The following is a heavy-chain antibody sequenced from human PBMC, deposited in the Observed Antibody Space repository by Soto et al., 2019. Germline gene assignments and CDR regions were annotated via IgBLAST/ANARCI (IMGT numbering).Heavy chain of an antibody. Sequence: EVQLVESGGGLVKPGGSLRLSCAVSGFTFISHTLNWVRQAPGKGLEWVSSISGSGSPYYADSVKGGFTMSRDNAQNSLYLQMSSLRAEDTAVYYCSREVQPVFRREYDYWGQGTLVTVSS. J-gene: IGHJ4*02. CDR2: ISGSGSP. V-gene: IGHV3-21*04. CDR3: SREVQPVFRREYDY. CDR1: GFTFISHT.